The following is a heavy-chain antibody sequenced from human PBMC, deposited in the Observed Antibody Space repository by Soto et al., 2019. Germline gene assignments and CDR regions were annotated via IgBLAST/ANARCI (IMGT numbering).Heavy chain of an antibody. CDR1: GGSISSYY. D-gene: IGHD6-19*01. J-gene: IGHJ6*02. CDR2: IYYSGST. V-gene: IGHV4-59*01. Sequence: GPGTPSETLSLTCTVSGGSISSYYWSWIRQPPGKGLEWIGYIYYSGSTNYNPSLKSRVTISVDTSKNQFSLKLSSATAADTAVYYCARVGYSSGWYSKYYYYGMDVWGQGTTVTVSS. CDR3: ARVGYSSGWYSKYYYYGMDV.